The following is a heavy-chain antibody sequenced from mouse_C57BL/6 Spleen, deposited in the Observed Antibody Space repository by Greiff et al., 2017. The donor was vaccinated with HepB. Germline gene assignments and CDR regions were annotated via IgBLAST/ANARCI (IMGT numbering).Heavy chain of an antibody. J-gene: IGHJ1*03. CDR2: ISSGSSTI. CDR1: GFTFSDYG. D-gene: IGHD1-1*01. V-gene: IGHV5-17*01. Sequence: EVKLMESGGGLVKPGGSLKLSCAASGFTFSDYGMHWVRQAPEKGLEWVAYISSGSSTIYYADTVKGRFTISRDNAKNTLFLQMTSLMSEDTAVYYCARDGSSLYWYFDVWGTGTTVTVSS. CDR3: ARDGSSLYWYFDV.